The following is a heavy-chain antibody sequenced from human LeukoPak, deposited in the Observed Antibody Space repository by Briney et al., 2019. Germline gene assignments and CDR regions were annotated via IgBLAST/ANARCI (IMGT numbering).Heavy chain of an antibody. CDR2: ISGSGGST. Sequence: GGSLRLSCAASGFTFSSYAMSWVRQAPGKGLEWVSAISGSGGSTYYADSVKGRFTISRDNSKNTLYLQMNSLRAEDTAVYYCAKDPNIVVVPAADAFDIWGQGTMVTVSS. D-gene: IGHD2-2*01. J-gene: IGHJ3*02. CDR3: AKDPNIVVVPAADAFDI. CDR1: GFTFSSYA. V-gene: IGHV3-23*01.